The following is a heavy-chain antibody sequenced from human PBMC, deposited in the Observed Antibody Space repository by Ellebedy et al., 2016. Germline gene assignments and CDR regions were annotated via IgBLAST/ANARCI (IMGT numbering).Heavy chain of an antibody. CDR1: GDSINNFY. CDR3: ATLTIPGGSDS. J-gene: IGHJ4*02. CDR2: IYTSGNT. D-gene: IGHD3-3*01. Sequence: SETLSLXXTVSGDSINNFYWSWIRQPPGKGLEWIGRIYTSGNTIYNPSLKSRVTMSVDTSKNHFSLELSSVTAADTAVYYCATLTIPGGSDSWGQGTLVTVSS. V-gene: IGHV4-4*07.